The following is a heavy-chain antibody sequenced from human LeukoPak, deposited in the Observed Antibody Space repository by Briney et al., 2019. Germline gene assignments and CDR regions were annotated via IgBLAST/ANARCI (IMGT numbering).Heavy chain of an antibody. CDR1: GGSISIGGYY. V-gene: IGHV4-31*03. J-gene: IGHJ4*02. CDR2: IYYSGST. Sequence: SETLSLTCTVSGGSISIGGYYWSWIRQHPGKGLEWIGYIYYSGSTYYNPSLKSRVTISVDTSKNQFSLKLSSVTAADTAVYYCARGRAIFGVVIPFFDYWGQGTLVTVSS. CDR3: ARGRAIFGVVIPFFDY. D-gene: IGHD3-3*01.